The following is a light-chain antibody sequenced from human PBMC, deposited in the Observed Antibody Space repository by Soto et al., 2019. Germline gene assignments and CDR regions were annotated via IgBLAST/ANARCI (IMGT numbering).Light chain of an antibody. Sequence: QSVLTQPASVSGSPGQSITISCTGTSSDVGGYNYVSWYQRHPGKAPKLMIYDVSNRPSGVSNRFSGSKSGNTASLTISGLQAEDEADYYCSSYTSSSTPLYVFGTGTKVTV. CDR2: DVS. V-gene: IGLV2-14*01. CDR3: SSYTSSSTPLYV. J-gene: IGLJ1*01. CDR1: SSDVGGYNY.